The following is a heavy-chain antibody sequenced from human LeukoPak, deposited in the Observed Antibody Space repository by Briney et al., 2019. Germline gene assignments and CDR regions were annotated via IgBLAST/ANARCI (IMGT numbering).Heavy chain of an antibody. CDR1: GGSFSGYY. J-gene: IGHJ3*02. V-gene: IGHV4-34*01. Sequence: SETLSLTCAVYGGSFSGYYWSWIRQPPGKGLEWIGEINHSGSTNYNPSLKSRVTISVDTSKNQFSLKLSSVTAADTAVYYCARGRLTVQHRGAFDIWGQGTMVTVSS. CDR3: ARGRLTVQHRGAFDI. CDR2: INHSGST. D-gene: IGHD2-8*01.